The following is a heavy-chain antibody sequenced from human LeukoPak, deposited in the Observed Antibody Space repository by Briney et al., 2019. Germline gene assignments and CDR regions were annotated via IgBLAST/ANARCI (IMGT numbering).Heavy chain of an antibody. V-gene: IGHV3-23*01. Sequence: GGSLRLSCAASGFTFTTYSMTWVRQAPGKGLEWVSVFSGDGGHTYYADSVKGRFTISRDNSKNTLYLQMNSLRAEDTAVYYCANIAGGTIAVADYYYYMDVWGKGTTVTVSS. CDR1: GFTFTTYS. D-gene: IGHD6-19*01. J-gene: IGHJ6*03. CDR2: FSGDGGHT. CDR3: ANIAGGTIAVADYYYYMDV.